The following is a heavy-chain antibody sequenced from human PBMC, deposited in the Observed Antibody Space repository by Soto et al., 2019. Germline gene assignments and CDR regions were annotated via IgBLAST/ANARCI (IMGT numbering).Heavy chain of an antibody. V-gene: IGHV3-48*01. CDR2: ISSRNSPI. CDR1: GFSFSSYS. Sequence: GGSLRLSCAASGFSFSSYSMTWVRQAPGKGLEWVSFISSRNSPIYYADSVKGRFTISRDNAKNSLYLQMNSLRAEDTAGYYCARDLFDCWGQGTLVTVSS. J-gene: IGHJ4*02. CDR3: ARDLFDC.